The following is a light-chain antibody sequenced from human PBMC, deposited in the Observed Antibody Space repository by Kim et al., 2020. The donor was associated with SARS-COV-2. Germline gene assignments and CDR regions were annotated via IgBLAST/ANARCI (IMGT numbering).Light chain of an antibody. V-gene: IGKV3-15*01. CDR2: GAS. CDR3: QQYNNWTRT. CDR1: QSVSSN. J-gene: IGKJ1*01. Sequence: EIVMTQSPATLSVSPGERATLSCRASQSVSSNLAWYQQKPGQAPRPVIYGASTRATGIPARFSGSGSGTEFTLTISSLQSEDFAVYYCQQYNNWTRTFGQGTKVEIK.